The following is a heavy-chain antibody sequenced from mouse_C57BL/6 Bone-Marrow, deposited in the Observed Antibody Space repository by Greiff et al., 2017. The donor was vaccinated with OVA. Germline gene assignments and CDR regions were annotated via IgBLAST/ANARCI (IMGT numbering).Heavy chain of an antibody. J-gene: IGHJ3*01. CDR1: GFTFSSYA. D-gene: IGHD2-4*01. V-gene: IGHV5-4*01. Sequence: EVQLVESGGGLVKPGGSLKLSCAASGFTFSSYAMSWVRQTPGKRLEWVATISDGGSYTYYPDNVKGRFTISRDNAKNNLYLQMSHLKSEDTAMYYCASPYDYDDGVFAYWGQGTLVTVSA. CDR3: ASPYDYDDGVFAY. CDR2: ISDGGSYT.